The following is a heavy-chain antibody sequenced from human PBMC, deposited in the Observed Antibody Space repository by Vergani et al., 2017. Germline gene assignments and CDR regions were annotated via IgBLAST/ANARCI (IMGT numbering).Heavy chain of an antibody. D-gene: IGHD3-22*01. CDR2: IIPIFGTA. J-gene: IGHJ3*02. CDR3: ARDSGPYYDSSGCYRGAFDI. Sequence: QVQLVQSGAEVKKPGSSVKVSCKASGGTFSSYAISWVRQAPGQGLEWMGGIIPIFGTANYAQKFQGRVTITADESTSTAYMELSSLRSEDTAVYYCARDSGPYYDSSGCYRGAFDIWGQGTMVTVSS. CDR1: GGTFSSYA. V-gene: IGHV1-69*01.